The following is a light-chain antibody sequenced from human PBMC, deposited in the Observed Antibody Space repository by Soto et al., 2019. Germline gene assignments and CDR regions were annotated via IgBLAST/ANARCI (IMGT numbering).Light chain of an antibody. CDR2: EVT. CDR1: SSDVGGYNY. Sequence: QSALTQPPSASGSPGQSVTISCTGTSSDVGGYNYVSWYQQHAGKAPKLVIYEVTKRPSGVPDRFSGSKSGNTASLTVSGLQAEDEADYYCSSFASSSTWVFGAGTKLTVL. CDR3: SSFASSSTWV. J-gene: IGLJ3*02. V-gene: IGLV2-8*01.